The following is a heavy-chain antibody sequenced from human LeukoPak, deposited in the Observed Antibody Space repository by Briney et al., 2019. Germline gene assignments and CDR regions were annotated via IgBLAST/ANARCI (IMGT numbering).Heavy chain of an antibody. V-gene: IGHV4-61*02. CDR1: GGSINIGTYY. CDR3: TRGLGGRWPTNWFDP. Sequence: SETLSLTCTVSGGSINIGTYYWSWIRQPAGKGLQWIGRIYTSGSTNYNPSLKSRVTISIDTSKNQFSLKLSSVTAADTAVYYCTRGLGGRWPTNWFDPWGQGTLVTVSS. CDR2: IYTSGST. J-gene: IGHJ5*02. D-gene: IGHD2-15*01.